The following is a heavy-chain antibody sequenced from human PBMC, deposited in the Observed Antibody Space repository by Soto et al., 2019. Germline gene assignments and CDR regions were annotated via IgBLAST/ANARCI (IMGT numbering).Heavy chain of an antibody. CDR2: ISGSGGST. D-gene: IGHD1-7*01. V-gene: IGHV3-23*01. CDR3: AKDFRLELRVP. CDR1: GFTFSSYS. J-gene: IGHJ5*02. Sequence: GGSLRLSCAASGFTFSSYSISWVRQAPWKGLEWVSAISGSGGSTYYADSVKGRFNISRDNSKKTLYLKMNSLRAEDTAVYYCAKDFRLELRVPWGQGTLVTVSS.